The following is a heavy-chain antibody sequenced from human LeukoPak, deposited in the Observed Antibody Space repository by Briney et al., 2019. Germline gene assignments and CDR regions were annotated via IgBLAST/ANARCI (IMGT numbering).Heavy chain of an antibody. CDR1: GGSFSGYY. D-gene: IGHD3-10*01. J-gene: IGHJ5*02. CDR3: ARGYYGSGSYHWFDP. Sequence: SETLSLTCAVYGGSFSGYYWSWIRQPPGKGLGWIGEINHSGSTNYNPSLKSRVTISVDTSKNQFSLKLSSVTAADTAVYYCARGYYGSGSYHWFDPWGREPWSPSPQ. V-gene: IGHV4-34*01. CDR2: INHSGST.